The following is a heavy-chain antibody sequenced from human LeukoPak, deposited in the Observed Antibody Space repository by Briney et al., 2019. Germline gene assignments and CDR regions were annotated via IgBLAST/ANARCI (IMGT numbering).Heavy chain of an antibody. CDR3: AKDPRITTIVGLYYFDY. D-gene: IGHD3-22*01. J-gene: IGHJ4*02. CDR2: ISDDGSNK. CDR1: GFTFSSYG. Sequence: PGRSLRLSCAASGFTFSSYGMHWVRQAPGKGLEWVAAISDDGSNKYYADSVKGRFTISRDNSKNTLYLRMDSLRAEDTAVYYCAKDPRITTIVGLYYFDYWGQGTLVTVSS. V-gene: IGHV3-30*18.